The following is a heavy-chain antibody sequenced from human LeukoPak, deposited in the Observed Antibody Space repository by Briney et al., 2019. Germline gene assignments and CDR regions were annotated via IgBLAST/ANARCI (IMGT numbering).Heavy chain of an antibody. CDR1: GGSISSYY. D-gene: IGHD2-15*01. CDR3: ARVGGGNYYYYGMDV. Sequence: ETLSLTCTVSGGSISSYYWSWIRQPPGKGLEWIGYIYYSGSTNYNPSLKSRVTISVDTSKNQFSLRLSSVTAGDTAVYYCARVGGGNYYYYGMDVWGQGTTVTVSS. V-gene: IGHV4-59*08. CDR2: IYYSGST. J-gene: IGHJ6*02.